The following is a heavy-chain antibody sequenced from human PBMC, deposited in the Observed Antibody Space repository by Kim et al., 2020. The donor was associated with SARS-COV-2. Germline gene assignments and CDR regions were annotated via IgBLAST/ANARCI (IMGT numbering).Heavy chain of an antibody. V-gene: IGHV4-31*02. J-gene: IGHJ4*02. Sequence: SYHPPLKRRVTISVDTSKNQFSLRLSSVTAADTAVYYCARVWRGGLFDYWGPGTLVTVSS. CDR3: ARVWRGGLFDY. D-gene: IGHD3-10*01.